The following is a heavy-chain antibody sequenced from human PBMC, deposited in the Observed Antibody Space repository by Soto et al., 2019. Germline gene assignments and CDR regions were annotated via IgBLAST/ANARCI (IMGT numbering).Heavy chain of an antibody. D-gene: IGHD2-21*02. CDR3: ASGNEFSGNSDAYDI. CDR1: RGNFRSES. V-gene: IGHV1-69*15. Sequence: QVHLVQSGAEVKKPGSSVKVSFKASRGNFRSESINWVRQAPGQGLEWMGRIIPFLGTSDYAQKFQGRLTIAADESTTTAYMELSILTSQDTAVYYCASGNEFSGNSDAYDIWGQGIMVIVSS. CDR2: IIPFLGTS. J-gene: IGHJ3*02.